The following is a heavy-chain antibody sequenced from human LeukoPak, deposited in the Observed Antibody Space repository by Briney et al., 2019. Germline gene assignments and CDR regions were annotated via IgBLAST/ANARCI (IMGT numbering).Heavy chain of an antibody. Sequence: GASVKVSCKASGFTFTSSAMQWVRQARGQRLEWIGWIVVGSGNTNYAQKFQERVTITRDMSTSTAYMELSSLRSEDTAVYYCARALGAPSGSYPARKYVYFDYWGQGTLVTVSS. D-gene: IGHD1-26*01. V-gene: IGHV1-58*02. CDR2: IVVGSGNT. CDR3: ARALGAPSGSYPARKYVYFDY. CDR1: GFTFTSSA. J-gene: IGHJ4*02.